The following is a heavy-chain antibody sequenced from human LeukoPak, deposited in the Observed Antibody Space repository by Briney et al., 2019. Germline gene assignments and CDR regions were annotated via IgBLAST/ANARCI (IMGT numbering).Heavy chain of an antibody. CDR2: ISSSGNT. V-gene: IGHV3-23*01. CDR1: GFTFSRSA. CDR3: VKGRISEDGLDF. J-gene: IGHJ4*02. D-gene: IGHD6-13*01. Sequence: PGGSLRLSCAASGFTFSRSAMTWVRQTPGKGLDWVSHISSSGNTYYSDSVKGRFTISSDNSKNMLYLQMNSLRAEDTAVYYCVKGRISEDGLDFWGQGTLVTVSS.